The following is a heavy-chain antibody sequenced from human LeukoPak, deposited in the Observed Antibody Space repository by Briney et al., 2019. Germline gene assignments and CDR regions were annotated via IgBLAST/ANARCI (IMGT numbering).Heavy chain of an antibody. CDR1: GYTFTDYY. Sequence: ASVKVSCRASGYTFTDYYMHWVRQAPGQGLEWMGWINPNSGGTNYARKFQGRVTMTRDTSISTAYMDLSRLRSDDTAVYYCARGDVWFDNGGQGTLVTVSS. CDR2: INPNSGGT. J-gene: IGHJ5*02. CDR3: ARGDVWFDN. V-gene: IGHV1-2*02.